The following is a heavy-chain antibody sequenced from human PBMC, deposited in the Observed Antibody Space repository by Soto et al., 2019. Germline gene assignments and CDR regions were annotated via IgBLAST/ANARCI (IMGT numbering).Heavy chain of an antibody. CDR2: ISYDGNNK. J-gene: IGHJ4*02. Sequence: QVQMVESGGGVVQPGRSLRLSCAASGFTLTSHPMHWVRQAPGKGLEWVAVISYDGNNKYYADSVKGRFTISRDNSKNTLFLQMNSLRAEDTAIYYCAKGYGPGSYYDYWGQGTLVTVSS. CDR3: AKGYGPGSYYDY. CDR1: GFTLTSHP. V-gene: IGHV3-30-3*01. D-gene: IGHD3-10*01.